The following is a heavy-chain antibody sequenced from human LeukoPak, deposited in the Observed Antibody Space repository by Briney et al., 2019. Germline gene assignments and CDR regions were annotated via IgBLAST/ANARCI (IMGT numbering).Heavy chain of an antibody. D-gene: IGHD3-22*01. V-gene: IGHV3-30*18. CDR1: GFTFSSYG. J-gene: IGHJ4*02. CDR2: ISYDGSNK. CDR3: ANEGSSGYYYYFDY. Sequence: GSLRLSCAASGFTFSSYGMHWVRQAPGKGLEWVAVISYDGSNKYYADSVKGRFTISRDNSKNTLYLQMNSLRAEDTAVYYCANEGSSGYYYYFDYWGQGTLVTVSS.